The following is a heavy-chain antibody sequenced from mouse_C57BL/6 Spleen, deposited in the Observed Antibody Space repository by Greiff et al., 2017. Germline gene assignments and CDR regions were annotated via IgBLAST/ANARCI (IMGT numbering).Heavy chain of an antibody. D-gene: IGHD1-1*01. J-gene: IGHJ3*01. CDR1: GYTFTDYE. Sequence: VQLQQSGAELVRPGASVTLSCKASGYTFTDYEMHWVKQTPVHGLEWIGAIDPETGGTAYNQKFKGKAILTADKSSSTASMELRSLTSEDSAVYYCTIFYYDPFAYWGQGTLVTVSA. CDR3: TIFYYDPFAY. V-gene: IGHV1-15*01. CDR2: IDPETGGT.